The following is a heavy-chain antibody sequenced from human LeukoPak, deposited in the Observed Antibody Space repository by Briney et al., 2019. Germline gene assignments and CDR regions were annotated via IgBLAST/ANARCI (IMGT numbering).Heavy chain of an antibody. J-gene: IGHJ4*02. Sequence: PSETLSLTCAVCGGSFSGYYWSWIRQPPGKGLEWIGEINHSGSTNYNPSLKSRVTISVDTSKNQFSLKLSSVTAADTAVYYCARDYYYWGQGTLVTVSS. CDR2: INHSGST. CDR1: GGSFSGYY. D-gene: IGHD3-10*01. V-gene: IGHV4-34*01. CDR3: ARDYYY.